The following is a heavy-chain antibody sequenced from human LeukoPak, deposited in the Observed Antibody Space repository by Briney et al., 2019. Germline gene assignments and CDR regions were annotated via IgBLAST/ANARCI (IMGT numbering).Heavy chain of an antibody. CDR3: TRGSSGRRDN. Sequence: ASVKVSCKASGYTFTSCDINWVRQATGQGLEWLGWMNPNSGNTGYGQSFQGRITMTRDISIGTAYMELSNLTSEDTAIYYCTRGSSGRRDNWGQGTLVTVSA. CDR2: MNPNSGNT. J-gene: IGHJ4*02. V-gene: IGHV1-8*01. D-gene: IGHD6-19*01. CDR1: GYTFTSCD.